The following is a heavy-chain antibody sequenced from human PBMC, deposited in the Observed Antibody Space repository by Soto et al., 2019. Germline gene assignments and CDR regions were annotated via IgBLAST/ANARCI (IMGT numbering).Heavy chain of an antibody. CDR1: GYTFTNFG. CDR3: ARDPLYCTNGVCYLGGMDG. J-gene: IGHJ6*02. V-gene: IGHV1-18*01. Sequence: ASVKVSCKASGYTFTNFGISWVRQAPGQGLEWMGWISAYNGNTNYAQKLQGRVTMTTDTSTSTAYMELRSLRSDDTAVYYCARDPLYCTNGVCYLGGMDGWGQGTTVTVSS. D-gene: IGHD2-8*01. CDR2: ISAYNGNT.